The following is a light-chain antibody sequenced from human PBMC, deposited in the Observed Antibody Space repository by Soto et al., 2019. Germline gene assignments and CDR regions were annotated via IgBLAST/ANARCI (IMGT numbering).Light chain of an antibody. CDR2: AYT. CDR3: QSFDRSLTAWV. CDR1: SSNIGAGYD. Sequence: QSVLTQPPSVSGAPGQRVTISCTGSSSNIGAGYDLHWYQQFPGAAPKLLIFAYTNRPSGVPDRFSGSKSGTSASLAITGLQADHEADYYCQSFDRSLTAWVFGGGTKVTVL. V-gene: IGLV1-40*01. J-gene: IGLJ3*02.